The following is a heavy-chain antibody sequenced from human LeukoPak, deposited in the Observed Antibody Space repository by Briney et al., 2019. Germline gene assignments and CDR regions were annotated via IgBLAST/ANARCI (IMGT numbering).Heavy chain of an antibody. V-gene: IGHV1-2*02. Sequence: ASVKVSCKASGYTFTGYYMNWVRQAPGQGLEWMGWINPNSGGTNYAQKFQGRDTMTRDTSISTAYMELSRLRSDDAAVYYCARETGATIDYWGQGTLVTVSS. CDR3: ARETGATIDY. D-gene: IGHD1-26*01. J-gene: IGHJ4*02. CDR2: INPNSGGT. CDR1: GYTFTGYY.